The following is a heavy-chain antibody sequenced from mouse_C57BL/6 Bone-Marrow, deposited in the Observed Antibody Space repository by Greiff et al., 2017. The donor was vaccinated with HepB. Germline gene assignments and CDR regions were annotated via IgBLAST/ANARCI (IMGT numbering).Heavy chain of an antibody. J-gene: IGHJ1*03. CDR1: GISITTGNYR. CDR3: ARDTRLNYGSSYWYFDV. V-gene: IGHV3-5*01. CDR2: IYYSGTI. Sequence: VQLQQSGPGLVKPSQTVFLTCTVTGISITTGNYRWSWIRQFPGHKLEWIGYIYYSGTITYNPSLTSRTTITRDTPKNQFFLEMNSLTAEDTATYYCARDTRLNYGSSYWYFDVWGTGTTVTVSS. D-gene: IGHD1-1*01.